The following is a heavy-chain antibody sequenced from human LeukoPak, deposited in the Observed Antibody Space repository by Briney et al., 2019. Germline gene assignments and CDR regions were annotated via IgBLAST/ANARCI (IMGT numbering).Heavy chain of an antibody. Sequence: ASVKVSCKASGYTFTSYDINWVRQATGQGLEWMGWMNPNSGNTGYAQKFQGRVTMTRNTSISTAYMELSSLRSEDTAVYYCAKVPNDYDDIDYWGQGTLVTVSS. J-gene: IGHJ4*02. CDR1: GYTFTSYD. V-gene: IGHV1-8*01. D-gene: IGHD3-9*01. CDR2: MNPNSGNT. CDR3: AKVPNDYDDIDY.